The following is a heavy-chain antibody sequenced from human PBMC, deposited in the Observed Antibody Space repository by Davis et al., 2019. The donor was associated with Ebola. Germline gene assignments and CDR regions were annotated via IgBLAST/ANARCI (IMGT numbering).Heavy chain of an antibody. D-gene: IGHD3-3*01. CDR2: IYPGDSDT. Sequence: KVSCKGSGYSFTSYWIGWVRQMPGKGLEWMGIIYPGDSDTRYSPSLQGQVTISADKSISTAYMQWSSLKASDTAMYYCARRGTDFWSGYQYWGQGALVTVSS. J-gene: IGHJ4*02. V-gene: IGHV5-51*01. CDR1: GYSFTSYW. CDR3: ARRGTDFWSGYQY.